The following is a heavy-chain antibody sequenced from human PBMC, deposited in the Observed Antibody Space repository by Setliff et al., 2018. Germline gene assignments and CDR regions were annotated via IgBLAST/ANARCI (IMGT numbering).Heavy chain of an antibody. V-gene: IGHV4-61*10. D-gene: IGHD3-22*01. CDR1: GESIDSVATGNHY. Sequence: PSETLSLTCIVSGESIDSVATGNHYWNWIRQPVGKGLEWIGHIFLTGSTDYDPSFRSRATISLDMSKNQFSLKLTSVTAADTAIYYCARDTSSDWAAWFDPWSQGILVTVSS. J-gene: IGHJ5*02. CDR3: ARDTSSDWAAWFDP. CDR2: IFLTGST.